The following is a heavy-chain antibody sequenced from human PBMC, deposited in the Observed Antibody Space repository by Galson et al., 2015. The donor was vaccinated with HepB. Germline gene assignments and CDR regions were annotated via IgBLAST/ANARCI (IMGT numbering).Heavy chain of an antibody. CDR3: AGRYCSRSSCSVVHLYYDGLDV. V-gene: IGHV5-10-1*03. CDR2: NATGDSYT. J-gene: IGHJ3*01. CDR1: GSTIRHDW. Sequence: SGAAAVQPGESATISCQGSGSTIRHDWSRCVRQLSGKGLAWLGRNATGDSYTTHNPTFEGRVTMSVDRSIDTAYLQWSGLMTSDTGSYYGAGRYCSRSSCSVVHLYYDGLDVWGQGTMVTVSS. D-gene: IGHD3-3*01.